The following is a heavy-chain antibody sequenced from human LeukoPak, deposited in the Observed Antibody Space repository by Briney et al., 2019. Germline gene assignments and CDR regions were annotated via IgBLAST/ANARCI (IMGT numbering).Heavy chain of an antibody. V-gene: IGHV3-48*03. CDR3: ARIAGRYQLPNWFDP. CDR1: GFTFSSYE. CDR2: ISSSGKTK. J-gene: IGHJ5*02. Sequence: TGGSLRLSCVASGFTFSSYEMNRVRQAPGKGLECVSYISSSGKTKKYADSVKGRFTISRDNAKKSLYLQMNSLRAEDTAVYYCARIAGRYQLPNWFDPWGQGTLVTVSS. D-gene: IGHD6-19*01.